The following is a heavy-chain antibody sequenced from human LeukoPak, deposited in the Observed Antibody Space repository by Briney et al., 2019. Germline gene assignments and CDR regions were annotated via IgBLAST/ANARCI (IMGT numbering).Heavy chain of an antibody. V-gene: IGHV1-46*03. CDR2: INPSGGST. CDR3: ARDPPGTYYFDY. CDR1: GYTFTSYC. J-gene: IGHJ4*02. D-gene: IGHD1-26*01. Sequence: ASVKVSCKASGYTFTSYCMHWVRQAPGQGLEWMGIINPSGGSTSYAQKFQGRVTMTRDTSTSTVYMELSSLRSEDTAVYYCARDPPGTYYFDYWGQGTLVTVSS.